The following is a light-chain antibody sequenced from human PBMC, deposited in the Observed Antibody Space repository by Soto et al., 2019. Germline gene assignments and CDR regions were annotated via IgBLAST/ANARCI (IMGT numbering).Light chain of an antibody. J-gene: IGLJ2*01. Sequence: QPVLTQSSSASASLGSSVKLTCTLSSGHSSYIIAWHQQQPGKAPRYLMKLEGSGSYNKGSGVPDRFSGSSSGADRYLTISVLHFDDEANYSCETWDSNTRVFGGGTSGPS. CDR1: SGHSSYI. CDR2: LEGSGSY. V-gene: IGLV4-60*02. CDR3: ETWDSNTRV.